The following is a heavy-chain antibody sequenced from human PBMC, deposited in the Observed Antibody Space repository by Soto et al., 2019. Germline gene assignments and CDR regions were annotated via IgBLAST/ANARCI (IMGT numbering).Heavy chain of an antibody. D-gene: IGHD4-17*01. CDR3: ARRLTTSVTALGY. J-gene: IGHJ4*02. Sequence: PGGSLRLSCSGSGFTFGDYAINWVRQAPGKGLEWVAVISGDGINKYIPHSVKGRFVISRDNPKNSVFLQMSSLGPQDTAIYYCARRLTTSVTALGYWGQGTLVTVSS. CDR1: GFTFGDYA. CDR2: ISGDGINK. V-gene: IGHV3-30*09.